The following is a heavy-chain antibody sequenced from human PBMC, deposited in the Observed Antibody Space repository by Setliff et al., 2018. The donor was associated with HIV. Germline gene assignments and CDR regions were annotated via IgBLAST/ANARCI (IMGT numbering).Heavy chain of an antibody. CDR2: INHSGGT. CDR3: ARGWYHYMDV. Sequence: PSETLSLTCAVYGGSFSDYSWNWIRQPPGKELEWIGEINHSGGTNYNPSLKSRVTISLDTSKNQFSLKLTSVTAADTALYYCARGWYHYMDVWGKGTTVTVSS. J-gene: IGHJ6*03. V-gene: IGHV4-34*01. CDR1: GGSFSDYS.